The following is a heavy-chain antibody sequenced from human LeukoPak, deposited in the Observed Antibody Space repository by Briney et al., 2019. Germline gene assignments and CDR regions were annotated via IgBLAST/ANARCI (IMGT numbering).Heavy chain of an antibody. V-gene: IGHV1-18*04. Sequence: ASVNVSCKASGYTFTSYGISWVRQAPGQGPEWMGWISADNGITHYAQKVQGRLTMTTDTSTSTAYMELRSLRSDDTAVYYCARDHDLLLGSDGFDPWGQGTLVTASA. CDR3: ARDHDLLLGSDGFDP. D-gene: IGHD1-26*01. CDR2: ISADNGIT. J-gene: IGHJ5*02. CDR1: GYTFTSYG.